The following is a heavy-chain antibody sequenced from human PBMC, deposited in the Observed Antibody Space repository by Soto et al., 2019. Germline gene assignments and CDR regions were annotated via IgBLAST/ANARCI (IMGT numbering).Heavy chain of an antibody. CDR1: CGSISGTTYS. J-gene: IGHJ5*02. D-gene: IGHD4-4*01. CDR3: ATYRA. V-gene: IGHV4-39*01. CDR2: VYSSGTA. Sequence: SETLSLTCTGSCGSISGTTYSWDWIRQPPGKGLEWMAGVYSSGTAYYNSSLKSRLTISVDTSKKQFFLRLTSLTAADTAIYYCATYRAWGQGTLVTVSS.